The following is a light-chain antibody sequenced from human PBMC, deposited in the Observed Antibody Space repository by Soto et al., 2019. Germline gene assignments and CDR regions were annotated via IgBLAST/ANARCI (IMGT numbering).Light chain of an antibody. CDR3: QQYGSSPGT. V-gene: IGKV3-20*01. J-gene: IGKJ1*01. CDR1: QSVSSSY. Sequence: EIVLTQSPATLSVSPGEGATLSCRASQSVSSSYLAWYQQKPGQAPRLLIYGASSRATGIPDRFSGGGSGTDFTLTISRLQAEDSAVYYCQQYGSSPGTFGQGTKVDI. CDR2: GAS.